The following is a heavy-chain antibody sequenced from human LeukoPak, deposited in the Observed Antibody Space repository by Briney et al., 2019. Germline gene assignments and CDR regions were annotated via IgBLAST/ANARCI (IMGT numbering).Heavy chain of an antibody. Sequence: KTSETLSLTCTVSGGSISSYYWSWIRQPPGKGLDWIAYIYYRGSTNYNPSLKSRVTISVDTSKNQFSLKLSSVTAADTAVYYCARRTTGTGPFDYWGQGTLVTVSS. V-gene: IGHV4-59*08. D-gene: IGHD1-1*01. CDR3: ARRTTGTGPFDY. CDR1: GGSISSYY. CDR2: IYYRGST. J-gene: IGHJ4*02.